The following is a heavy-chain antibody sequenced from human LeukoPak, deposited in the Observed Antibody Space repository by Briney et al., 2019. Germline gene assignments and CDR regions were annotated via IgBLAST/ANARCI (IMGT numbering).Heavy chain of an antibody. CDR1: GYSFTDHY. J-gene: IGHJ4*02. CDR2: ININSGGT. CDR3: ARLTGKREFDY. D-gene: IGHD7-27*01. Sequence: ASVKVSCKASGYSFTDHYMHWVRQAPGQGLEWMGWININSGGTRFPRKFQGRVTMTRDTSVSTAYMELSRLRSDDTAVYYCARLTGKREFDYWGQGALVTVSS. V-gene: IGHV1-2*02.